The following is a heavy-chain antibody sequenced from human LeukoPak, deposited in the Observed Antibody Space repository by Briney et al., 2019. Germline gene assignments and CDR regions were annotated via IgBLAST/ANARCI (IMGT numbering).Heavy chain of an antibody. Sequence: ASVKVSCKTSGYTFTGHYIHWVRQAPGQGLEWMGWINPNSGTTNSAQNFQGRVTLTRDTSISTAYMELRRLTSGDTAVYYCARTILSNYFNYPLEIWGQGTLVTVSS. J-gene: IGHJ4*02. CDR3: ARTILSNYFNYPLEI. CDR2: INPNSGTT. V-gene: IGHV1-2*02. CDR1: GYTFTGHY. D-gene: IGHD3-9*01.